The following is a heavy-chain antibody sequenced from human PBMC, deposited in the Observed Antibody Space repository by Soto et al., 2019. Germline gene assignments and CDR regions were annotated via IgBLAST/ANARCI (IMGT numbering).Heavy chain of an antibody. CDR2: VTHSGRT. CDR1: GGSLRGSY. CDR3: ARGHIPVYGPVPNYFDS. Sequence: QVHLQQWGAGLLKPSETLSLTCGVYGGSLRGSYWSWIRQPPGKALEWLGKVTHSGRTTFNPSLKSRVSVSVDTSDNPFSLKLTAVTAADTAVYYCARGHIPVYGPVPNYFDSWGQGTLVTVSS. J-gene: IGHJ4*02. V-gene: IGHV4-34*02. D-gene: IGHD3-10*01.